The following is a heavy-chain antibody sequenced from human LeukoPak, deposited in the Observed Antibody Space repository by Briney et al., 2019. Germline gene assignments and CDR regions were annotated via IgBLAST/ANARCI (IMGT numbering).Heavy chain of an antibody. CDR2: IYSGGNT. CDR3: ARGPPACSNNCYGYLDD. CDR1: GSTVSVSY. Sequence: SGGTLSLTCAASGSTVSVSYINWVRQAPAKGMEWHSLIYSGGNTYYPDSVRGRFTISRDKSKNTLYLQMDSLRAEDTAVYYCARGPPACSNNCYGYLDDWGQGALVTVSS. D-gene: IGHD2-2*01. V-gene: IGHV3-53*01. J-gene: IGHJ4*02.